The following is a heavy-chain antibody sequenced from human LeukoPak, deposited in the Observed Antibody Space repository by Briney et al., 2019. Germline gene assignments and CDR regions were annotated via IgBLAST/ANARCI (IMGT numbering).Heavy chain of an antibody. Sequence: GGSLRLSCEASGFSFNDYAMHWVRQAPGKGLEWVSGISWNSGSIGYADSVKGRFTISRDNAKNSLYLQMNSLRAEDTALNYCAKDKSLRPYDPLYYFDYWGQGTLVTVSS. V-gene: IGHV3-9*01. J-gene: IGHJ4*02. D-gene: IGHD3-3*01. CDR2: ISWNSGSI. CDR3: AKDKSLRPYDPLYYFDY. CDR1: GFSFNDYA.